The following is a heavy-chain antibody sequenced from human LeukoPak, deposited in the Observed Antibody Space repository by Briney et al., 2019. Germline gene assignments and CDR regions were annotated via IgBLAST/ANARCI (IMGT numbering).Heavy chain of an antibody. CDR3: ARVEGFGFDP. Sequence: GGSLRLSCAASGFTFSGYEMNWVRQAPGKGLEWVSFISSGAHNISYADSVKGRFTISRDNAKNSLYLQMNSLRAEDTAVYYCARVEGFGFDPWGQGTLVTVPS. CDR2: ISSGAHNI. J-gene: IGHJ5*02. V-gene: IGHV3-48*03. CDR1: GFTFSGYE.